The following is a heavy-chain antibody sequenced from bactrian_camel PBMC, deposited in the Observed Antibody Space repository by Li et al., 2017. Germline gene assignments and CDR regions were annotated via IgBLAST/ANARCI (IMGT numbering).Heavy chain of an antibody. J-gene: IGHJ6*01. D-gene: IGHD7*01. CDR2: VYTDGST. CDR1: EDTYSYC. Sequence: VPLVESGGGSVQAGGSLRLSCAAPEDTYSYCMGWFRQVPGKAREGVATVYTDGSTYYADSVKGRFTISRDKNTLYLQMSSLKPEDTAMYYCAKADRRRPAGGTLKLSFGSWGQGTQVTVS. V-gene: IGHV3S55*01. CDR3: AKADRRRPAGGTLKLSFGS.